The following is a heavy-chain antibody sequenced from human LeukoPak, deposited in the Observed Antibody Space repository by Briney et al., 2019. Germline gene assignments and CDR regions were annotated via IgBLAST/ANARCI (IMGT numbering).Heavy chain of an antibody. CDR1: GFTFSTYG. CDR3: AKDRCSNGIGCYYYYMDV. Sequence: GGSLRLSCAASGFTFSTYGLHWVRQAPGKGLEWVAYIQNDGSNEQYADSVKGRFSISRDSSKNILYLQMNSLRAEDTAVYYCAKDRCSNGIGCYYYYMDVWGKGTTVTISS. D-gene: IGHD2-8*01. CDR2: IQNDGSNE. J-gene: IGHJ6*03. V-gene: IGHV3-30*02.